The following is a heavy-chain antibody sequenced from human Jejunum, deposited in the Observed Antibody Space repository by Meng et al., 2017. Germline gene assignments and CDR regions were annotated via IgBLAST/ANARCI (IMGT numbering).Heavy chain of an antibody. V-gene: IGHV4-4*02. D-gene: IGHD3-16*01. J-gene: IGHJ5*02. CDR3: SNYVWGSRPTGVLS. CDR2: IFHGGST. Sequence: VVRPGPGPGRVKPSGTLSVTCAVAGVSISSSHWWSWVRQPPGKGLEWIGEIFHGGSTNYDSSLKSRVSISVDKSKNQFSLELSSVTAADTAVYYCSNYVWGSRPTGVLSWGQGTLVTVSS. CDR1: GVSISSSHW.